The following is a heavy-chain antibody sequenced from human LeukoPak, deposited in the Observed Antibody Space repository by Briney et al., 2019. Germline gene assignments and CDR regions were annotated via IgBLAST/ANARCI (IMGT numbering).Heavy chain of an antibody. CDR2: ISAYNGNT. Sequence: ASVKVSCKASGYTFTSYGIGWVRQAPGQGLEWMGWISAYNGNTNYAQKLQGRVTMTTDTSTSTAYTELRSLRSDDTAVYYCARDRDMITFGGANFDYWGQGTLVTVSS. CDR3: ARDRDMITFGGANFDY. CDR1: GYTFTSYG. V-gene: IGHV1-18*01. D-gene: IGHD3-16*01. J-gene: IGHJ4*02.